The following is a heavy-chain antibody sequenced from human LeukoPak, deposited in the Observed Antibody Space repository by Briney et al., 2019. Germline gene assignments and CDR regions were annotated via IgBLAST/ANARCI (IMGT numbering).Heavy chain of an antibody. CDR3: ARGRSKGLPFDY. CDR2: ISYDGTKK. J-gene: IGHJ4*02. V-gene: IGHV3-30*04. D-gene: IGHD2-15*01. Sequence: PGGSLRLSCVASGFTFSNYAIYWVCQAPGKGLERVAVISYDGTKKYYADSVKGRFTISRDNSNNSQYLQMNSLRAEDTAVYYCARGRSKGLPFDYWGQGTLAPASS. CDR1: GFTFSNYA.